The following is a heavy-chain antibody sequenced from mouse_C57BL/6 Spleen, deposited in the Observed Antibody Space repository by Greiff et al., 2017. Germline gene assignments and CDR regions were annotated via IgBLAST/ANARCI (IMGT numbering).Heavy chain of an antibody. CDR2: ISYSGST. J-gene: IGHJ3*01. CDR3: AREGEYYGSGFAY. Sequence: VQLKESGPGMVKPSQSLSLTCTVTGYSITSGYDWHWIRHFPGNKLEWMGYISYSGSTNYNPSLKSRISITHDTSKNHFFLKLNSVTTEDTATYYCAREGEYYGSGFAYWGQGTLVTVSA. D-gene: IGHD1-1*01. CDR1: GYSITSGYD. V-gene: IGHV3-1*01.